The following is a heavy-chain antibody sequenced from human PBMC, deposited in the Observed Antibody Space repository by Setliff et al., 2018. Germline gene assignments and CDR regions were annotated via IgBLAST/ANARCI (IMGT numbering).Heavy chain of an antibody. CDR3: ARGVYASGIDY. CDR2: IYTSGIT. V-gene: IGHV4-61*05. D-gene: IGHD3-10*01. J-gene: IGHJ4*02. Sequence: PSETLSLTCIVAGDSISNTGYYWGWIRQPPGKGLEWIGHIYTSGITNYSPSLRSRVTISLDTSENQFSLKLTSVTAADTAVYYCARGVYASGIDYWGQGTLVTVSS. CDR1: GDSISNTGYY.